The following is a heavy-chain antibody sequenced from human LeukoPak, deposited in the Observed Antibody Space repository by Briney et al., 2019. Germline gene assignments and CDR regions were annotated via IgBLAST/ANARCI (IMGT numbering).Heavy chain of an antibody. CDR1: GYSISSGYY. CDR3: ARDQIRDYYDSSGYYYVEAYFDY. CDR2: IYHSGST. D-gene: IGHD3-22*01. V-gene: IGHV4-38-2*02. Sequence: PSETLSLTCTVSGYSISSGYYWGWIRQPPGKGLEWIGSIYHSGSTYYNPSLKSRVTISVDTSKNQFSLKLSSVTAADTAVYYCARDQIRDYYDSSGYYYVEAYFDYWGQGTLVTVSS. J-gene: IGHJ4*02.